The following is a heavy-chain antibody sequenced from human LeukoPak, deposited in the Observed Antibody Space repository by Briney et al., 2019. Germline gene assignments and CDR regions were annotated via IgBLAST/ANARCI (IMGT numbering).Heavy chain of an antibody. V-gene: IGHV1-24*01. J-gene: IGHJ4*02. CDR3: AAAIQMLWFGQDY. D-gene: IGHD3-10*01. CDR2: FDPEDGET. CDR1: GYTFTSYG. Sequence: ASVKVSCKASGYTFTSYGISWVRQAPGQGLEWMGGFDPEDGETIYAQKFQGRVTMTEDTSTDTAYMELSSLRSEDTAVYYCAAAIQMLWFGQDYWGQGTLVTVSS.